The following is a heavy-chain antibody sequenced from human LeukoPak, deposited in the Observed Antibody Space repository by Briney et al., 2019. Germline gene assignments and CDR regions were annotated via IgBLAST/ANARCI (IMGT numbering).Heavy chain of an antibody. CDR3: ARDRGRGYNYDSGDFDF. CDR1: GYSFTGYY. J-gene: IGHJ4*02. Sequence: ASVKVSCKASGYSFTGYYMHWVRQAPGQGLEWMGWINPNTGGTNYAQKFQGRVTMTRDTSITTAYMELTWLGSDDTAVNYCARDRGRGYNYDSGDFDFWGQGTLVTVSS. CDR2: INPNTGGT. D-gene: IGHD3-22*01. V-gene: IGHV1-2*02.